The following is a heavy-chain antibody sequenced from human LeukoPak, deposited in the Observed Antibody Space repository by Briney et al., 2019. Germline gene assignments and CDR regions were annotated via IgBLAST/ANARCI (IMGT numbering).Heavy chain of an antibody. CDR1: GGSISSYY. J-gene: IGHJ4*02. CDR2: IYYSGDT. V-gene: IGHV4-59*08. Sequence: KSSETLSLTCTVSGGSISSYYWTWIRQPPGKGLEWIGFIYYSGDTKYNPSLKSRVTISVDTSKNQFSLKLSSVTAADTAVYYCARHHDPPVGGYDWGFDYWGQGTLVTVSS. CDR3: ARHHDPPVGGYDWGFDY. D-gene: IGHD5-12*01.